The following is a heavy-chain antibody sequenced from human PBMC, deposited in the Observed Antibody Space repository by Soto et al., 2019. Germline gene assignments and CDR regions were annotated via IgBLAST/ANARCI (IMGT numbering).Heavy chain of an antibody. V-gene: IGHV3-30*18. CDR3: AKETPLKRRYYDTRGYYYFDY. CDR2: ISFDGSNE. CDR1: GFTLSNYG. Sequence: LRLSCAASGFTLSNYGMNWVRQAPGKGLEWVAVISFDGSNEYYADSVKGRFTISRDNSKNTLYLQMNSLGTEDTAVYYCAKETPLKRRYYDTRGYYYFDYWGQGTLVTVSS. D-gene: IGHD3-22*01. J-gene: IGHJ4*02.